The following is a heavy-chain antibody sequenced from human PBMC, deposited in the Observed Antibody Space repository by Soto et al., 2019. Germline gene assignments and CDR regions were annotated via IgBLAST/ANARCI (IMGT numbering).Heavy chain of an antibody. CDR2: INPSGGST. V-gene: IGHV1-46*01. J-gene: IGHJ4*02. CDR1: GYAFTSYY. CDR3: ARDVGDYYDSSGYYDYFDY. D-gene: IGHD3-22*01. Sequence: GPPVKVSCKASGYAFTSYYMHWVRQAPGQGLEWMGIINPSGGSTSYAQKFQGRVTMTRDTSTSTVYMELSSLRSEDTAVYYCARDVGDYYDSSGYYDYFDYWGQGTLVTVSS.